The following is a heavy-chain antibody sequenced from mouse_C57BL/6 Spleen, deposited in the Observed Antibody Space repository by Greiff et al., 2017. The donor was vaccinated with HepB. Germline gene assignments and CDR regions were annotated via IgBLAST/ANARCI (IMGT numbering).Heavy chain of an antibody. CDR2: INPNNGGT. J-gene: IGHJ2*01. CDR3: ARSDGF. CDR1: GYTFTDYY. V-gene: IGHV1-26*01. Sequence: EVQLQQSGPELVKPGASVKISCKASGYTFTDYYMNWVKQSHGKSLEWIGDINPNNGGTSYNQKFKGKPTLTVDKSSSTAYMELRSLTSEDSAVYYCARSDGFWGQGTTLTVSS. D-gene: IGHD2-3*01.